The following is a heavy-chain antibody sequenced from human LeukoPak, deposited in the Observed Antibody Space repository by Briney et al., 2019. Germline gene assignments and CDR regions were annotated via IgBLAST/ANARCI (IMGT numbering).Heavy chain of an antibody. CDR3: ARRGSGYSQNYFGY. CDR2: ISGSGGST. V-gene: IGHV3-23*01. Sequence: GGTLRLSCAVSGFTFSSYGMNWVRQAPGKGLEWVSVISGSGGSTNYADSVKGRFTISRDNSKNTLYLQMNSLRAEDMAVYYCARRGSGYSQNYFGYWGQGTLVTVSS. CDR1: GFTFSSYG. D-gene: IGHD5-12*01. J-gene: IGHJ4*02.